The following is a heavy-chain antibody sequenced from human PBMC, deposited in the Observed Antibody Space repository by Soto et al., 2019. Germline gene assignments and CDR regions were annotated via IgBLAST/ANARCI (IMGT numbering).Heavy chain of an antibody. Sequence: SETRSLTCSVSNGSGSRPLYFGGGLRHPPGKRPEWIGVIYFSGITSYTPSLKSRVTISVDTSRNQFSLELSSVTAADTAVYYWVRQPYGAYRYFFDNWDQGTPVTVSS. CDR2: IYFSGIT. D-gene: IGHD4-17*01. CDR3: VRQPYGAYRYFFDN. V-gene: IGHV4-39*01. J-gene: IGHJ4*02. CDR1: NGSGSRPLYF.